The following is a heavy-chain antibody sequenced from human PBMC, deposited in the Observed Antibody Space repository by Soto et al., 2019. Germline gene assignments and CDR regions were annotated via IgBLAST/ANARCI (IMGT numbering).Heavy chain of an antibody. CDR3: ARQYCSGDSCYWDY. J-gene: IGHJ4*02. V-gene: IGHV4-59*01. CDR2: IYYSGST. D-gene: IGHD2-15*01. Sequence: SETLSLTCTVSGGSISIYYWSWVRQPPGKGLEWLGNIYYSGSTNYNPSLKSRVTVSVDRSRHQFSLRLSSVTAADTAMYYCARQYCSGDSCYWDYWGQGTLVTVSS. CDR1: GGSISIYY.